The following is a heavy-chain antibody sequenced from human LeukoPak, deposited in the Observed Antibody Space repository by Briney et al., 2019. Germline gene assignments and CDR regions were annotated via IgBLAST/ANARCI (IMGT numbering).Heavy chain of an antibody. J-gene: IGHJ5*02. Sequence: QPGGSLRLSCAASGFTFSSYAMHWVRQAPGKGMEWVAVISYDGTNKYYADPVKGRFTISRDNPKNTLYLQMNSLRGEDTAVYYCARSDYGDYVAWGQGTLVTVSS. CDR3: ARSDYGDYVA. CDR2: ISYDGTNK. D-gene: IGHD4-17*01. V-gene: IGHV3-30-3*01. CDR1: GFTFSSYA.